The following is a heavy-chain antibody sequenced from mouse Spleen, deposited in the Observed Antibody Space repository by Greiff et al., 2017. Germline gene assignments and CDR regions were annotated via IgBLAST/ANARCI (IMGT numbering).Heavy chain of an antibody. V-gene: IGHV5-9-3*01. J-gene: IGHJ4*01. Sequence: EVHLVESGGGLVKPGGSLKLSCAASGFTFSSYAMSWVRQTPEKRLEWVATISSGGSYTYYPDSVKGRFTISRDNAKNTLYLQMSSLRSEDTAMYYCARQDGNRDYYAMDYWGQGTSVTVSS. CDR3: ARQDGNRDYYAMDY. CDR2: ISSGGSYT. CDR1: GFTFSSYA. D-gene: IGHD2-1*01.